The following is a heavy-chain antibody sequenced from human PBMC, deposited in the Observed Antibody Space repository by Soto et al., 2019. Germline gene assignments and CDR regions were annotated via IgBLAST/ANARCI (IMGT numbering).Heavy chain of an antibody. V-gene: IGHV3-30*18. Sequence: GGSLRLSCAASGFTFSSYGMHWVRQAPGKGLEWVAVISCDGSNKYYADSVKGRFTISRDNSKNTLYLQMNSLRAEDTAVYYCAKDQYSSSWGYYYYGMDVWGQGTTVTVSS. D-gene: IGHD6-13*01. CDR2: ISCDGSNK. CDR1: GFTFSSYG. CDR3: AKDQYSSSWGYYYYGMDV. J-gene: IGHJ6*02.